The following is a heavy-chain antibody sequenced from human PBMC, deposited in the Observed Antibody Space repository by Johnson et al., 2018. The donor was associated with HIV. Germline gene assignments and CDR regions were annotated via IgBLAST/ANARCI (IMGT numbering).Heavy chain of an antibody. Sequence: QMQLVESGGGVVRPGGSLRVSCAASGFTFDDYGMHWVRQAPGKGLEWVAVISYDGSNKYYADSVKGRFTISRDNSKNTLYLQMNSLRAEDTAVYYCARDRGSYGTSDAFDIWGQGTMVTVSS. J-gene: IGHJ3*02. CDR1: GFTFDDYG. CDR2: ISYDGSNK. CDR3: ARDRGSYGTSDAFDI. D-gene: IGHD5-18*01. V-gene: IGHV3-30*03.